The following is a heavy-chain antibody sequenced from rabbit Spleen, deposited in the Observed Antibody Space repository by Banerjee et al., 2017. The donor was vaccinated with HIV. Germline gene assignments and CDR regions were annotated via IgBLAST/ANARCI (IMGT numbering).Heavy chain of an antibody. CDR3: ARNYVNAFDP. CDR1: GFSFGDRDV. V-gene: IGHV1S45*01. CDR2: IDTNDGDT. Sequence: QEQLEESGGGLVKPEGSLTLTCKASGFSFGDRDVMCWVRQAPGKGLEWIACIDTNDGDTDYANWPKGRFTISKTSSTTVTLQMTSLTAADTATYFCARNYVNAFDPWGPGTLVTVS. J-gene: IGHJ2*01. D-gene: IGHD1-1*01.